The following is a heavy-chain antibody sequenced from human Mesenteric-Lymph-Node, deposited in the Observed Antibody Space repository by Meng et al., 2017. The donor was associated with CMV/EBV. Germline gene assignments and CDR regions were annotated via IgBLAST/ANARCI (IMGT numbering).Heavy chain of an antibody. CDR2: IIPIPDIT. V-gene: IGHV1-69*10. CDR3: ARDRYCSGGSCSDSYYYGMDV. CDR1: GGTFSSHT. Sequence: SVKVSCKASGGTFSSHTIVWVRQAPGQGLEYMGGIIPIPDITNYAQKFQGRVILTADKSMSTAYMELSSLRSEDTAVYYCARDRYCSGGSCSDSYYYGMDVWGQGTTVTVSS. D-gene: IGHD2-15*01. J-gene: IGHJ6*02.